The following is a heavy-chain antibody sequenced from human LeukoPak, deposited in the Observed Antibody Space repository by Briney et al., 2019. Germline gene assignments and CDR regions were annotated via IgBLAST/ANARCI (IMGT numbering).Heavy chain of an antibody. D-gene: IGHD3-3*01. CDR2: INHSGST. V-gene: IGHV4-34*01. CDR3: ARTQARDQYDFWSGYYVPKVYYFDY. Sequence: SETLSLTCTVYGGSFSAYSWTWIRQPPGKGLEWIGEINHSGSTNYNPSLKSRVTISVDTSKNQFSLKLSSVTAADTAVYYCARTQARDQYDFWSGYYVPKVYYFDYWGQGTLVTVSS. CDR1: GGSFSAYS. J-gene: IGHJ4*02.